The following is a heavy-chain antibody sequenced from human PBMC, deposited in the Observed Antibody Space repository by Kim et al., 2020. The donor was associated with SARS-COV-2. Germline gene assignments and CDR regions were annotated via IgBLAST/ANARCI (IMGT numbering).Heavy chain of an antibody. Sequence: ASVKVSCKASGYTFTSYAMHWVRQAPGQRLEWMGWINAGNGNTKYSQKFQGRVTITRDTSASTAYMELSSLRSEDTAVYYCARDEVVVVPAAPYYYYYGMDVWGQGTTVTVSS. V-gene: IGHV1-3*01. CDR2: INAGNGNT. CDR3: ARDEVVVVPAAPYYYYYGMDV. CDR1: GYTFTSYA. J-gene: IGHJ6*02. D-gene: IGHD2-2*01.